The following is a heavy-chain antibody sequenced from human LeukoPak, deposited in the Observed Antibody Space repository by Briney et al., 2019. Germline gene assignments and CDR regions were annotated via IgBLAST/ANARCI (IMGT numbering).Heavy chain of an antibody. Sequence: PSETLSLTCTVSGCAVSSGNYYWSWLPQPPGKGLEWIGNNRYSGNTKYSPSIKSRVTISVNTSQNQYSLKVSSVTTADTAVYYCARDEYLGDNRWGFDYWGQGTLVTVSS. CDR1: GCAVSSGNYY. J-gene: IGHJ4*02. CDR3: ARDEYLGDNRWGFDY. V-gene: IGHV4-61*01. CDR2: NRYSGNT. D-gene: IGHD3-16*01.